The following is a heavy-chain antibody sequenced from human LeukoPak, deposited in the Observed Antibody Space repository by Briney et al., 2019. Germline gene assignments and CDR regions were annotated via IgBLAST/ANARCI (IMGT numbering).Heavy chain of an antibody. CDR3: ARDSGYSSGWYRFDYSGYCFDY. CDR2: INPSGGST. D-gene: IGHD6-19*01. J-gene: IGHJ4*02. Sequence: ASVKVSCKASGYTFTSYYMHWVRQAPGQGLEWMGIINPSGGSTSYAQKFQGRVTMTRDTSTSTVYMELSSLRSEDTAVYYCARDSGYSSGWYRFDYSGYCFDYWGQGTLVTVSS. V-gene: IGHV1-46*01. CDR1: GYTFTSYY.